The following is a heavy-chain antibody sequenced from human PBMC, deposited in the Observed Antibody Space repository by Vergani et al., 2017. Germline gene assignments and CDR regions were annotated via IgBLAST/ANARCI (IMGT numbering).Heavy chain of an antibody. J-gene: IGHJ5*02. D-gene: IGHD3-3*01. Sequence: QVQLQESGPGLVKPSETLSLTCTVSGGSVSSGSYYWSWIRQPPGKGLEWIGYIYYSGSTYYNPSLKSRVTISVDTAKNQFSLKLSSVTAADTAVYYCARAPPRRGTIFGVIDPWGQGTLVTVSS. CDR1: GGSVSSGSYY. CDR2: IYYSGST. V-gene: IGHV4-31*03. CDR3: ARAPPRRGTIFGVIDP.